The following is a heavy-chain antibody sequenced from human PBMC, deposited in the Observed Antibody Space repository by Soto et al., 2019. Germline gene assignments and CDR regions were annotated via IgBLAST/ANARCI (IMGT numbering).Heavy chain of an antibody. CDR2: INHSGST. J-gene: IGHJ3*02. CDR3: ARVLRPETSRWSFDI. CDR1: GGSFSGYY. V-gene: IGHV4-34*01. D-gene: IGHD4-17*01. Sequence: QVQLQQWGAGLLKPSETLSLTCAVYGGSFSGYYWSWIRQPPGKGLEWIGEINHSGSTNYNPSLKSRVPISVDTSKNQFSLKLSSVTAADTAVYYCARVLRPETSRWSFDIWGQGTMVTVSS.